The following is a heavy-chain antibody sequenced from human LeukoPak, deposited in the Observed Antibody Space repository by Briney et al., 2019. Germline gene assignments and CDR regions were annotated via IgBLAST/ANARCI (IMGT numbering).Heavy chain of an antibody. CDR3: AKGTDSSGWY. CDR2: IWYDGSNK. J-gene: IGHJ4*02. D-gene: IGHD6-19*01. Sequence: PGGSLRLSCAASGFTFSNYGMNWVRQAPGKGLEWVALIWYDGSNKYYADSVKGRFTISRDNSKNTLYLQMNSLRAEDTAVYYCAKGTDSSGWYWGQGTLVTVSS. CDR1: GFTFSNYG. V-gene: IGHV3-33*06.